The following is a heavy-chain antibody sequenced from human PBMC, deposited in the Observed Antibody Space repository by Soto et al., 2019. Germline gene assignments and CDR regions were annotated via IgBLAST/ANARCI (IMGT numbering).Heavy chain of an antibody. V-gene: IGHV4-61*01. CDR1: GGSVSSGSYY. CDR2: IYYSGST. CDR3: ARVIVVVTAFDY. J-gene: IGHJ4*02. Sequence: SETLSLTCTVSGGSVSSGSYYWSWIRQPPGKGLEWIGYIYYSGSTNYNPSLKSRVTISVDTSKNQFPLKLSSVTAADTAVYYCARVIVVVTAFDYWGQGTLVTVSS. D-gene: IGHD2-21*02.